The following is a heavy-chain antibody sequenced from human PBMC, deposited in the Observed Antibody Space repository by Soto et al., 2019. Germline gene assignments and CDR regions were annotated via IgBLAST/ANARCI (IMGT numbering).Heavy chain of an antibody. CDR2: IYYSGST. CDR3: AGRVVVPAAITPFDY. Sequence: SETLSLTCTVSGGSISSGGYYWSWIRQHPGKGLEWIGYIYYSGSTYYNPSLKSRVTISVDTSKNQFSLKLSSVTAADTAVYYCAGRVVVPAAITPFDYWGQGTLVTVSS. V-gene: IGHV4-31*03. J-gene: IGHJ4*02. D-gene: IGHD2-2*01. CDR1: GGSISSGGYY.